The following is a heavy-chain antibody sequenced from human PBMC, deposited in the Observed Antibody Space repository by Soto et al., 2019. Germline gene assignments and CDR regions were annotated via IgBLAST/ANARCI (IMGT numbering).Heavy chain of an antibody. D-gene: IGHD6-13*01. CDR3: ARDEWQQLADAFDI. CDR2: IIPILGIA. V-gene: IGHV1-69*08. Sequence: QVQLVQSGAEVKKPGSSVKVSCKASGGTFSSYTISWVRQAPGQGLEWMGRIIPILGIANYAHKFQGRVTIPADKSTSTAYMELSSLRSEDTAVYYCARDEWQQLADAFDIWEQGTMVTVSS. J-gene: IGHJ3*02. CDR1: GGTFSSYT.